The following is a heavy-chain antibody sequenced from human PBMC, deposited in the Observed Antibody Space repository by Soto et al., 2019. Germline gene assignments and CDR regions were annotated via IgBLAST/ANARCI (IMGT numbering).Heavy chain of an antibody. CDR2: ISGSGGST. CDR3: ATGRDLYFKY. CDR1: GFTFTDYA. Sequence: GGSLTLSCTASGFTFTDYAMTWVRQAPGKGLEWGSTISGSGGSTFYADSVKGRFTISRDNSKNTLYVQMNSLRADDTAVYYCATGRDLYFKYWGQGTLVTVSS. V-gene: IGHV3-23*01. J-gene: IGHJ4*02.